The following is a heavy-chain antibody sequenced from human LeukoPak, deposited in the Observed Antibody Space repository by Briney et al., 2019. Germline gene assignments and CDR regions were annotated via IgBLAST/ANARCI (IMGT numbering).Heavy chain of an antibody. CDR3: AKDWGYTTMVSYYFDY. CDR2: IWYDGNNK. Sequence: GRSLRLSCAASGFTFSSYGMHWVRQAPGKGLDWVAVIWYDGNNKYYADSVKGRFTISRDNSKNTLYLQMDSLRAEDTAVYYCAKDWGYTTMVSYYFDYWGQGTLVTVSS. D-gene: IGHD5-18*01. V-gene: IGHV3-33*06. J-gene: IGHJ4*02. CDR1: GFTFSSYG.